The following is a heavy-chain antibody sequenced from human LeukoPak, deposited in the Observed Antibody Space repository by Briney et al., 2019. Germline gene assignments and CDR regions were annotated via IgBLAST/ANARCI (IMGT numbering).Heavy chain of an antibody. CDR1: GGSFSGYY. D-gene: IGHD2-15*01. V-gene: IGHV4-34*01. Sequence: PSETLSLTCAVYGGSFSGYYWSWIRQPPGKGLEWIGEINHSGSTNYNPSLKSRVTISVDTSKNQFSLKLSSVTAADTAVYYCAREVVVVAAKGKNWFDPWGQGTLVTVSS. J-gene: IGHJ5*02. CDR3: AREVVVVAAKGKNWFDP. CDR2: INHSGST.